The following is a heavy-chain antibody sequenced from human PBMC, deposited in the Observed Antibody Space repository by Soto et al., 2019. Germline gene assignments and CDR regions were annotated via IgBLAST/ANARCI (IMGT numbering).Heavy chain of an antibody. D-gene: IGHD2-15*01. CDR3: ATDGVRGYCSGGSCYPNY. V-gene: IGHV1-24*01. Sequence: ASVKVSCKVSGYTLTELSMHWVRQAPGKGLEWKGGFDPEDGETIYAQKFQGRVTMTEDTSTDTAYMELSSLRSEDTAVYYCATDGVRGYCSGGSCYPNYWGQGTLVTVSS. J-gene: IGHJ4*02. CDR1: GYTLTELS. CDR2: FDPEDGET.